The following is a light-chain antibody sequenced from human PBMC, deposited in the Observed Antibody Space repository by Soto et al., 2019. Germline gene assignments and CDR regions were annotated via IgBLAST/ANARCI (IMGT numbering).Light chain of an antibody. CDR2: QAS. V-gene: IGKV1-5*03. CDR1: QSISRQ. J-gene: IGKJ1*01. CDR3: LQYQSYWT. Sequence: DIQMTQSPSTLSASAGDRVSITCRASQSISRQLAWYQQKPGKAPNLLIYQASTLETGVRSRFTGSGSGTEFTLTISRLQPDDVETYYCLQYQSYWTFGQGTKVEVK.